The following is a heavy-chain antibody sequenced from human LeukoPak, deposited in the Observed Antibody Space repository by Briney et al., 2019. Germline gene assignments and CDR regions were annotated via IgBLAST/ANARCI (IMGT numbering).Heavy chain of an antibody. CDR2: ISGYNDNT. CDR3: VRVRLFYGDWEPQDY. D-gene: IGHD4-17*01. V-gene: IGHV1-18*01. Sequence: ASVKVSCKASGYTFSNFAISWLRQAPGQGPEWMGCISGYNDNTYYAEKFQGRLSMAADTSTSTAYMDLSSLTSDDTAMYYCVRVRLFYGDWEPQDYLGQGTLVTVSS. J-gene: IGHJ4*02. CDR1: GYTFSNFA.